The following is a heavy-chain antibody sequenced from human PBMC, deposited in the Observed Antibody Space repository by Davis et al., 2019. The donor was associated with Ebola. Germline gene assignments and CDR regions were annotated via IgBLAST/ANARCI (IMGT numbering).Heavy chain of an antibody. CDR3: ARGGIQLWFYYYYGMDV. V-gene: IGHV3-30*04. J-gene: IGHJ6*02. CDR1: GFTFSLYA. CDR2: VSYDGRNK. D-gene: IGHD5-18*01. Sequence: GESLKISCAASGFTFSLYAMHWVRQAPGKGLEWVAVVSYDGRNKYYADSVKGRFTISRDNSKNTLYLQMNSLRAEDTAVYYCARGGIQLWFYYYYGMDVWGQGTTATVSS.